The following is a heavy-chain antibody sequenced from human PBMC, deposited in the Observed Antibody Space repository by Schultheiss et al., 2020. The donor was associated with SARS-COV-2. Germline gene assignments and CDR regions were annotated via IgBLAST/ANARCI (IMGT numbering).Heavy chain of an antibody. CDR2: IYYSGST. D-gene: IGHD5-12*01. Sequence: SETLSLTCTVSGGSISSGGYYWSWIRQHPGKGLEWIGYIYYSGSTYYNPSPKSRVTISVDTSKNQFSLKLSSVTAADTAVYYCARDLYSGYDSDNYYNYGMDVWGQGTTVTVSS. CDR3: ARDLYSGYDSDNYYNYGMDV. CDR1: GGSISSGGYY. J-gene: IGHJ6*02. V-gene: IGHV4-31*03.